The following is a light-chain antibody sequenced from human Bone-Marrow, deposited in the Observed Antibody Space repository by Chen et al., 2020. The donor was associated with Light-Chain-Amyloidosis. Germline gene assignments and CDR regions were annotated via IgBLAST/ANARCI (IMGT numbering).Light chain of an antibody. CDR1: DIGSKS. CDR3: QVWDATTLHVV. Sequence: SFVLTQSPSVSMAPGQTASITCGGNDIGSKSVHWYQQRLGQAPVLVIYYDTDRPSGIPERFSGSNSGNTATLTISRVEAGDEADYYCQVWDATTLHVVFGGGTKLTVL. CDR2: YDT. J-gene: IGLJ2*01. V-gene: IGLV3-21*04.